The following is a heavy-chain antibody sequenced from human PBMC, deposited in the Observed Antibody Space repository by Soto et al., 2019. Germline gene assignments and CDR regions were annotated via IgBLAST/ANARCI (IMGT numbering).Heavy chain of an antibody. CDR1: GVTFSHSY. D-gene: IGHD3-10*01. J-gene: IGHJ5*02. Sequence: LXLTCTVSGVTFSHSYWSWILQPAGKGLEWIGRVFGSGNANYNPSLQGRVTMSVDTTKNQVSLKLTSVTAADTAVYFCARELVSFQSNWFDPWGPGTLVTVSS. CDR3: ARELVSFQSNWFDP. CDR2: VFGSGNA. V-gene: IGHV4-4*07.